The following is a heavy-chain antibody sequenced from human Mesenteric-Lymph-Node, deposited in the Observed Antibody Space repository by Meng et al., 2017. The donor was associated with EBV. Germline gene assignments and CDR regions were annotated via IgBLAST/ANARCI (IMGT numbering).Heavy chain of an antibody. Sequence: QVQLPQWGAGLLKPGETLSPSCAFYGGSFNDYYWIWIRQAPGKGLEWVGEINHIRSVYYNPSLKSRVTISVDTSNNQISLRLTSVTAADTAIYYCARVRSSGSGLIRNYFDYWGQGTLVTVSS. J-gene: IGHJ4*02. D-gene: IGHD6-19*01. CDR1: GGSFNDYY. CDR3: ARVRSSGSGLIRNYFDY. CDR2: INHIRSV. V-gene: IGHV4-34*02.